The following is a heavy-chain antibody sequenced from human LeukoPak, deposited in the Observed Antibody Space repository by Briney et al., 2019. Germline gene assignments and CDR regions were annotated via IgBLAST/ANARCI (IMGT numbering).Heavy chain of an antibody. D-gene: IGHD6-6*01. Sequence: GGSLRLSCAASGFTFSSYGMHWVRQAPGKGLEWVAVIWYDGSNKYYADSVKGRFTISRDNPKNTLYLQMNSLRAEDTAVYYCAREGDSSSWGYFDYWGQGTLVTVSS. CDR1: GFTFSSYG. J-gene: IGHJ4*02. V-gene: IGHV3-33*01. CDR2: IWYDGSNK. CDR3: AREGDSSSWGYFDY.